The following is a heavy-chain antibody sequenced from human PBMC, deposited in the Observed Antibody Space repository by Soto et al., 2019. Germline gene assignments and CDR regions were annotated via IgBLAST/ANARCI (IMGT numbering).Heavy chain of an antibody. CDR3: ARAASFTWLLNYFDY. J-gene: IGHJ4*02. V-gene: IGHV4-61*01. D-gene: IGHD3-22*01. CDR2: IYYSGST. CDR1: GFSGSGGSYY. Sequence: ETLSVTYPVSGFSGSGGSYYLSWIRTPPGKGLEWIGYIYYSGSTNYNPSLKSRVTISVDTSKNQFSLKLSSVTAADTAVYYCARAASFTWLLNYFDYWGQGTLVTVSS.